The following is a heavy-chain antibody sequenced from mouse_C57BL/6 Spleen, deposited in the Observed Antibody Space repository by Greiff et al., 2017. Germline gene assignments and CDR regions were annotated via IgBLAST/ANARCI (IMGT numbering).Heavy chain of an antibody. V-gene: IGHV1-52*01. CDR1: GYTFTSYW. J-gene: IGHJ2*01. D-gene: IGHD2-5*01. CDR3: ARTGRGNYYSNYGDYFDY. Sequence: QVQLQQPGAELVRPGSSVKLSCKASGYTFTSYWMHWVKQRPIQGLEWIGNIDPSDSETHYNQKFKDKATLTVDKSSSTAYMQLSSLTSEDSAVXYCARTGRGNYYSNYGDYFDYWGQGATLTVSS. CDR2: IDPSDSET.